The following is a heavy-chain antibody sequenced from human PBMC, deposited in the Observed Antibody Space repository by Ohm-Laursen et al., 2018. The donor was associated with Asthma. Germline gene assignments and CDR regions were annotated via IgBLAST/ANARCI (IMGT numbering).Heavy chain of an antibody. Sequence: GSLRLSCTASGYTFSRYSIHWVRQVPGKGLEWVASISTASTFIYYADSVRGRFTTSRDNANDLVYLQMDSLRAEDTALYYCARIGPEWELPGREYSLHHWGEGTLVTVSS. J-gene: IGHJ1*01. V-gene: IGHV3-21*01. CDR1: GYTFSRYS. CDR2: ISTASTFI. CDR3: ARIGPEWELPGREYSLHH. D-gene: IGHD1-26*01.